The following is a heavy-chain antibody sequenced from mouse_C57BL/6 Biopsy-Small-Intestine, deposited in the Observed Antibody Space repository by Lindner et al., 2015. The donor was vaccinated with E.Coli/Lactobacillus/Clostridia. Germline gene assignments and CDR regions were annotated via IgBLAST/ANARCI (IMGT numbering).Heavy chain of an antibody. CDR2: IYPGDGDT. CDR1: GYAFSSYW. D-gene: IGHD1-1*02. J-gene: IGHJ2*01. V-gene: IGHV1-80*01. Sequence: VQLQESGAELVKPGASVKISCKASGYAFSSYWMNWVKQRPGKGLEWIGQIYPGDGDTNYNGKFKGQATLTADKSSSTAYMQLSGLTSEDSAVYFCARWDYGQPFDYWGQGTTLTVSS. CDR3: ARWDYGQPFDY.